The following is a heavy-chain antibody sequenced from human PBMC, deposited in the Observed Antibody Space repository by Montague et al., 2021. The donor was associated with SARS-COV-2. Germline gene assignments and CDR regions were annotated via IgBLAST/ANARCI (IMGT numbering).Heavy chain of an antibody. D-gene: IGHD6-13*01. Sequence: SETLSLTCTVSGGSISSSSYYWGWIRQPPGKGLEWIGSIYYSGSTYYNPSLKSRVTISVDTSKNQFSLKLSSMTAADTAVYYCARKEMKYSSIWSTGGNWFDPWGQGTLVTVSS. CDR1: GGSISSSSYY. V-gene: IGHV4-39*01. CDR2: IYYSGST. CDR3: ARKEMKYSSIWSTGGNWFDP. J-gene: IGHJ5*02.